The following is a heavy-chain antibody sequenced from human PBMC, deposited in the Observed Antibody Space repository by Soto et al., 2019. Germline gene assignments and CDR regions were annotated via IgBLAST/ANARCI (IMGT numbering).Heavy chain of an antibody. Sequence: SETLSLTCTVSGGSVSSGSYYWSWIRQPPGKGLEWIGYINYSGSTNYNPSLKSRVIISVDTSKNQFSLKLSSVTAADTAVYYCAGKDYGDYGGAFDYWGQGTLVTVSS. CDR1: GGSVSSGSYY. V-gene: IGHV4-61*01. CDR3: AGKDYGDYGGAFDY. D-gene: IGHD4-17*01. J-gene: IGHJ4*02. CDR2: INYSGST.